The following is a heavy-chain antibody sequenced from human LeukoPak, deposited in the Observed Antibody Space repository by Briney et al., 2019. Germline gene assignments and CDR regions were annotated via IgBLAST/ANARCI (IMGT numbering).Heavy chain of an antibody. D-gene: IGHD3-16*02. J-gene: IGHJ5*02. CDR2: IASSSLYI. CDR3: AITFGGVTVESFDP. V-gene: IGHV3-21*01. CDR1: GFTFSNYN. Sequence: PGGSLRLSCAASGFTFSNYNMNWVRQTPGKGLEWVSSIASSSLYIYYADSVKGRFTISRDNAKNSLYLQMNSLRAEDTAVYYCAITFGGVTVESFDPWGQGTLVTVSS.